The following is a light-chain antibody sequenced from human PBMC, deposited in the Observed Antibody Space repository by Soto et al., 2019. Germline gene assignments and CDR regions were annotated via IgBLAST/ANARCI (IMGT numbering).Light chain of an antibody. J-gene: IGKJ1*01. Sequence: DIQITQSPSTLSASVGDRVIITCRASQSISDWLAWYQQRPGKAPKLLIYRASVLESGVPSRFSGSGSGTEFTLTISSLEPDDFATYFCQQYSNYPRTFGQGTKVEIK. CDR3: QQYSNYPRT. CDR2: RAS. CDR1: QSISDW. V-gene: IGKV1-5*03.